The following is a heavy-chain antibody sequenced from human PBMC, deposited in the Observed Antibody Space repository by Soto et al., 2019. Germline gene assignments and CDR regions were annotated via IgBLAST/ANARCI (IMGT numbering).Heavy chain of an antibody. CDR2: IIPIFGTA. CDR1: GGTFSSYA. CDR3: ARDPRGGLRYFGWTETRGMDV. J-gene: IGHJ6*02. V-gene: IGHV1-69*12. Sequence: QVQLVQSGAEVKKPGSSVKVSCKASGGTFSSYAISWVRQAPGQGLEWMGGIIPIFGTANYAQKFQGRVTITADESTSTAYMELSSLRSEDTAVYYCARDPRGGLRYFGWTETRGMDVWGQGTTVTVSS. D-gene: IGHD3-9*01.